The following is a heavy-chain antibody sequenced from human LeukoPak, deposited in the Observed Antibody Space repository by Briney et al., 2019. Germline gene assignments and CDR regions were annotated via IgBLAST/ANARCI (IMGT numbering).Heavy chain of an antibody. V-gene: IGHV3-48*03. CDR2: ISSGGYTA. CDR3: ARSKRDIVATIGY. Sequence: PGGSLSLSCAASGFTFSDYEMNWVCQAPGQGLEWLSYISSGGYTADYADSVKSRFTISRDNAKNSVYLQMHSLRAEDTGLYYRARSKRDIVATIGYWGQGTLVAVSS. J-gene: IGHJ4*02. D-gene: IGHD5-12*01. CDR1: GFTFSDYE.